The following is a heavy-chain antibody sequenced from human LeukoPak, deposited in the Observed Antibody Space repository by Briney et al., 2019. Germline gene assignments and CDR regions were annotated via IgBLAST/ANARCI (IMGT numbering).Heavy chain of an antibody. CDR3: ARSIIVVVAAGALDI. CDR2: IYYSGST. D-gene: IGHD2-21*02. CDR1: GDSISSADYY. J-gene: IGHJ3*02. V-gene: IGHV4-30-4*01. Sequence: PSQTLSLTCTVSGDSISSADYYWSWIRQPPGKGLEWIGYIYYSGSTYYNPSLKSRVTISVDTTKNQFSLKLSSVTAADTAVYYCARSIIVVVAAGALDIWGQGTMVTVSS.